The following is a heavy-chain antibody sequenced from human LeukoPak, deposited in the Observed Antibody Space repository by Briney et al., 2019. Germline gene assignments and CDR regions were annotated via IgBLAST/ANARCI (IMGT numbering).Heavy chain of an antibody. Sequence: QSGGSLRLSCAASGFTVSSNYMSWVRQAPGKGLEWVSVIYSGGSTYYADSVKGRLTISRDNSKNTLYLQMKSLRAEDTAVYYCARGGGIAAAGGVDYWGQGTLVTVSS. CDR3: ARGGGIAAAGGVDY. CDR1: GFTVSSNY. V-gene: IGHV3-53*01. CDR2: IYSGGST. D-gene: IGHD6-13*01. J-gene: IGHJ4*02.